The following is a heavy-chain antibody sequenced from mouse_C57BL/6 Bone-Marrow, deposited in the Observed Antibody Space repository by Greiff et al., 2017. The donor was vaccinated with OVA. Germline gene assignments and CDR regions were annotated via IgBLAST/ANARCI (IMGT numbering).Heavy chain of an antibody. V-gene: IGHV8-12*01. D-gene: IGHD1-1*01. Sequence: QVTLKVSGPGILQSSQTLSLTCSFSGFSLSTSGMGVSWIRQPSGKGLEWLAHIYWDDDKRYNPSLKSRLTISKDTSRNQVFLKITSVDTADTATYYCARRASIRYYYGSSYDWYFDVWGTGTTVTVSS. CDR3: ARRASIRYYYGSSYDWYFDV. J-gene: IGHJ1*03. CDR2: IYWDDDK. CDR1: GFSLSTSGMG.